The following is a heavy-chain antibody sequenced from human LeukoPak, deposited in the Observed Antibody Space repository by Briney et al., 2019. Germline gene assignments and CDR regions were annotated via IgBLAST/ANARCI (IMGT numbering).Heavy chain of an antibody. CDR1: GGSFSGYY. CDR3: ARGGGIAVAGPGGSFDP. V-gene: IGHV4-34*01. CDR2: INHSGST. Sequence: PSETLSLTCAVYGGSFSGYYWSWIRQPPGKGLEWIGEINHSGSTNYNPSLKSRVTISVDTSKNQFSLKLSSVTAADTAVYYCARGGGIAVAGPGGSFDPWGQGTLVTVSS. D-gene: IGHD6-19*01. J-gene: IGHJ5*02.